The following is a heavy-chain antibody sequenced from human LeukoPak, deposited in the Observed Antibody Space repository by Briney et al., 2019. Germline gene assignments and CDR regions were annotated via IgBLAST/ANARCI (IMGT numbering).Heavy chain of an antibody. V-gene: IGHV3-7*04. D-gene: IGHD4-17*01. J-gene: IGHJ4*02. Sequence: GGSLRLSCAASGFTFSSYGMHWVRQAPGKGLEWVAHINADGNEKYYVDSVKGRFTISRDNAKRSAYLQMDSLRVEDTAVYYCARGHYGRDYWGQGTLVTVSS. CDR3: ARGHYGRDY. CDR2: INADGNEK. CDR1: GFTFSSYG.